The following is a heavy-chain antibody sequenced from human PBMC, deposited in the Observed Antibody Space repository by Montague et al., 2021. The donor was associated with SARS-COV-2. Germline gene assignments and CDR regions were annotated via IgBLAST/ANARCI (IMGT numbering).Heavy chain of an antibody. Sequence: CAISGDSVSGDNVSWNWIRQSPSRGLEGLGRTYYRSRWFDHYEVXXKCRISIKADTSKNQLSLQLDSVTPEDTAVYYCARGDGLGPYTWYACDIWGQGTMGTVSS. CDR1: GDSVSGDNVS. D-gene: IGHD3-16*01. V-gene: IGHV6-1*01. CDR2: TYYRSRWFD. CDR3: ARGDGLGPYTWYACDI. J-gene: IGHJ3*02.